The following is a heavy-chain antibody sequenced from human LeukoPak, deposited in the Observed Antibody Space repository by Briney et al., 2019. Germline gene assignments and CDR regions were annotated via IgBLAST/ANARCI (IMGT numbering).Heavy chain of an antibody. V-gene: IGHV4-34*01. J-gene: IGHJ4*02. D-gene: IGHD4-17*01. Sequence: SETLSLTCAVYGGSLSGYYWSWIRQPPGKGLEWIGEINHSGSTNYNPSLKSRVTISVDTSKNQFSLTLSSVTAADTAVYYCARAGLNGDVDYWGQGTLVTVSS. CDR2: INHSGST. CDR1: GGSLSGYY. CDR3: ARAGLNGDVDY.